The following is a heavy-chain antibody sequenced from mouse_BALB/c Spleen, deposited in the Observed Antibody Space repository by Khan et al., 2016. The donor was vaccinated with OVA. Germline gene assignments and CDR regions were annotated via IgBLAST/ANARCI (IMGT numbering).Heavy chain of an antibody. CDR3: ARSNDGAWFAY. Sequence: QVQLKQSGPELVKPGTSVKMSCKASGYTFTDYVISWVKQRTGQGLEWIGEIYPGSGSTYYNGKFKGKATLTADKSSNTAYMQLSSLTSEDSAVYYCARSNDGAWFAYWGQGTLVTVSA. D-gene: IGHD2-12*01. CDR2: IYPGSGST. J-gene: IGHJ3*01. CDR1: GYTFTDYV. V-gene: IGHV1-77*01.